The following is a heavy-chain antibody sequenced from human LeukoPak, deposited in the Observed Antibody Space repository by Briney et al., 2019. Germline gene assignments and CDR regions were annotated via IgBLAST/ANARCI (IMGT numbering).Heavy chain of an antibody. CDR3: ARDGGLEGSGSFDVDY. V-gene: IGHV1-69*04. CDR1: GGTFSSYA. CDR2: IIPILGIA. D-gene: IGHD3-10*01. Sequence: ASVKVSCKASGGTFSSYAISWVRQAPGQGLEWMGRIIPILGIANYAQKFQGRVTITADKSTSTAYMELSSLRSEDTAVYYCARDGGLEGSGSFDVDYWGQGTLVTVSS. J-gene: IGHJ4*02.